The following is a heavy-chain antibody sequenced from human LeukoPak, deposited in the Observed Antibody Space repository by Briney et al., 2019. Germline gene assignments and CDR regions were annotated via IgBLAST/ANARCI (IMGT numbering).Heavy chain of an antibody. Sequence: SGTLSLTCTVSGDSISSYHWNWIRQPPGKWLEYIGHISYTGTTNYNPSLKSRVTISLDTSKNQFSLKLNSVTAADTAVYYCARGRQYLNPFDSWGQGTLVTVSS. D-gene: IGHD2/OR15-2a*01. J-gene: IGHJ4*02. CDR2: ISYTGTT. V-gene: IGHV4-59*01. CDR3: ARGRQYLNPFDS. CDR1: GDSISSYH.